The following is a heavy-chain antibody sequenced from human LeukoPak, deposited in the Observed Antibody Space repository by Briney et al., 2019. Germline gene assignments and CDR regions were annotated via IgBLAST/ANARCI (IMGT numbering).Heavy chain of an antibody. CDR1: GFTFSSYA. J-gene: IGHJ4*02. Sequence: GGSLRLSCAASGFTFSSYAMSWVRQAPGKGLEWVSAISGSGGSTYYADSVKGRFTIPRDNSKNTPYLQMNSLRAEDTAVYYCAKDLGGARFGYWGQGTLVTVSS. D-gene: IGHD4-17*01. CDR3: AKDLGGARFGY. V-gene: IGHV3-23*01. CDR2: ISGSGGST.